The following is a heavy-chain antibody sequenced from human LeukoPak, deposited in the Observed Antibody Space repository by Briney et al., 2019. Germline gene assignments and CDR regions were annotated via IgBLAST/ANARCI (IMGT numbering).Heavy chain of an antibody. CDR1: GFSLSSFE. CDR2: VDNDGWAT. D-gene: IGHD2-2*03. CDR3: ARDLIGWSLDP. V-gene: IGHV3-48*03. Sequence: AEGSLRLSCAASGFSLSSFEMNWVRQAPGKGLEWIAYVDNDGWATSYYADSVKGRFTITRDDAKSSLYLQMDSLTVEDTAVYYCARDLIGWSLDPWGQGTLVSVSS. J-gene: IGHJ5*02.